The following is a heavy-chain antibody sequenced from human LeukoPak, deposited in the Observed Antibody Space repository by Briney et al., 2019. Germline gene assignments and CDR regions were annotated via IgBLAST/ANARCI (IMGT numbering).Heavy chain of an antibody. Sequence: GGSLRLSCAASGFTFTNYAMSWVRQAPGKGLEWVSGISGNGISTYYADSVKGRFTISRDNAKNSLYLQMNSLRAEDTAVYYCARDSYRVFDYWGQGTLVTVSS. CDR3: ARDSYRVFDY. CDR2: ISGNGIST. D-gene: IGHD1-26*01. V-gene: IGHV3-23*01. CDR1: GFTFTNYA. J-gene: IGHJ4*02.